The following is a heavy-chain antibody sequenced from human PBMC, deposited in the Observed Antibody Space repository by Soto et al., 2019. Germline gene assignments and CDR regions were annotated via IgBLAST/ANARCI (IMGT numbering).Heavy chain of an antibody. Sequence: EVQLVESGGGLVQPGGSLRLSCAASGFTFSSYSMNWVRQAPGKGLEWVSYISSSSTIYYADSVKGRFTISRDNAKNSLYLQMNSLRAEDTAVYYCARDYCTNGVCYGILGYYFDYWGQGTLVTVSS. D-gene: IGHD2-8*01. CDR1: GFTFSSYS. V-gene: IGHV3-48*01. CDR3: ARDYCTNGVCYGILGYYFDY. J-gene: IGHJ4*02. CDR2: ISSSSTI.